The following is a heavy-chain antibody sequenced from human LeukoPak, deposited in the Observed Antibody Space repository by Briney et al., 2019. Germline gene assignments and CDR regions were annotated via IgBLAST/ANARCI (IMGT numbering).Heavy chain of an antibody. V-gene: IGHV4-59*01. CDR1: GGSISSYY. J-gene: IGHJ4*02. CDR3: ARDSEGYYFDY. Sequence: SETLSLTCTVSGGSISSYYWSWIRQPPGKGLEWTGYIYYSGSTNYNPSLKSRVTISVDTSKNQFSLKLSSVTAADTAVYYCARDSEGYYFDYWGQGTLVTVSS. CDR2: IYYSGST.